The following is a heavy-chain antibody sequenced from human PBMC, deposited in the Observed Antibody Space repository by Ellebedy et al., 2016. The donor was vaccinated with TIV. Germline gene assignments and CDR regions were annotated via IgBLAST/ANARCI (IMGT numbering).Heavy chain of an antibody. Sequence: SETLSLTXIVSGASISSSTYYWGWIRQPPGKGREGIGCIYYSGSTYYNSSLKSRVTITLDTSKNQFSLKLSSVTAADTAVYYCARSRDLSDYWGQGTLVTVSS. J-gene: IGHJ4*02. CDR3: ARSRDLSDY. D-gene: IGHD5-24*01. V-gene: IGHV4-39*01. CDR2: IYYSGST. CDR1: GASISSSTYY.